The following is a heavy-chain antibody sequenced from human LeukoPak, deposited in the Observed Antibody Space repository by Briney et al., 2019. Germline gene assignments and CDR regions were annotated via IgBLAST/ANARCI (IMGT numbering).Heavy chain of an antibody. CDR1: GFTFSSYG. D-gene: IGHD3-9*01. CDR3: AREILTGWYNWFDP. Sequence: GGTLRLSCAASGFTFSSYGMTWVRQAPGKGLEWVSYISSSSSTIYYADSVKGRFTISRDNAKNSLYLQMNSLRAEDTAVYYCAREILTGWYNWFDPWGQGTLVTVSS. V-gene: IGHV3-48*01. CDR2: ISSSSSTI. J-gene: IGHJ5*02.